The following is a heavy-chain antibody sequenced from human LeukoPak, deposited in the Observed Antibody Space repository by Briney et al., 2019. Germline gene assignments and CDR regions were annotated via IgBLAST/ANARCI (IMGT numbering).Heavy chain of an antibody. D-gene: IGHD5-12*01. V-gene: IGHV3-21*01. J-gene: IGHJ4*02. CDR1: GFTFSSYS. CDR2: ISSSSSYI. Sequence: GGSLRLSCAASGFTFSSYSMNWVRQAPGSGREWVSSISSSSSYIYYADSVKGRFTISRENAKNSLYLQMNSLRAEDTAVYYCAREHEHSGYASWGQGTLVTVSS. CDR3: AREHEHSGYAS.